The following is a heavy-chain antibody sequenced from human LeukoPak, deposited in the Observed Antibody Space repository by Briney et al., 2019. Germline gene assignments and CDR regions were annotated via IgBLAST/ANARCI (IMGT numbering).Heavy chain of an antibody. D-gene: IGHD6-19*01. J-gene: IGHJ4*02. Sequence: GGSLRLSCAASGFTFDDYGMSWVRQAPGKGLEWVSGISWNGGSTGYADSVKGRFTISRDNAKNSLYLQINSLRAEDTALYYCARGHRQVAGHFDYWGQGTQVTVSS. CDR3: ARGHRQVAGHFDY. V-gene: IGHV3-20*04. CDR1: GFTFDDYG. CDR2: ISWNGGST.